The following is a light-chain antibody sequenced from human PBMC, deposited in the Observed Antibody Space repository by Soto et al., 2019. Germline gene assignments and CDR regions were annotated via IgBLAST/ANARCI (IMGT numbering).Light chain of an antibody. CDR1: QSVTNSF. CDR3: QQYVSSPWA. Sequence: EIVLAQSPGTLSLSPGERATLSCRASQSVTNSFLAWYQQKPGQAPRLLIYGASRRATGIQDRFTGRGSGTDFTLTISRLEPEDFAVYYCQQYVSSPWAFGQGTKVDIK. V-gene: IGKV3-20*01. J-gene: IGKJ1*01. CDR2: GAS.